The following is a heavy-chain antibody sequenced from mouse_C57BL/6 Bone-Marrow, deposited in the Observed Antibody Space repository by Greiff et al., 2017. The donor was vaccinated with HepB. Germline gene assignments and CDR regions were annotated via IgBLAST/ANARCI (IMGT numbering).Heavy chain of an antibody. Sequence: VQLQQSGPELVKPGASVKLSCKASGYTFTSYDINWVKQRPGQGLEWIGWIYPRDSSTKYNEKFKGKATLTVDTSSSTAYMELHSLTSEDSAVYFCARGISFDVWGTGTTVTVSS. CDR2: IYPRDSST. CDR3: ARGISFDV. CDR1: GYTFTSYD. J-gene: IGHJ1*03. V-gene: IGHV1-85*01.